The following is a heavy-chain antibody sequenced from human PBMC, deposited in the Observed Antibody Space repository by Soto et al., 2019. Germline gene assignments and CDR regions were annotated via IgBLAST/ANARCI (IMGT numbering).Heavy chain of an antibody. Sequence: PSETLSLTCTVSGGSMSNYFWTWIRQPPGKGLDWIGYIHYSGTTSFFPSYNPSLRSRVTISEDTTKNQLSLKLLSVTNADTDLYFCAADGARSRNLTPYVFDFWGQGTLVTVSS. CDR2: IHYSGTT. CDR1: GGSMSNYF. CDR3: AADGARSRNLTPYVFDF. D-gene: IGHD2-21*01. V-gene: IGHV4-59*01. J-gene: IGHJ4*02.